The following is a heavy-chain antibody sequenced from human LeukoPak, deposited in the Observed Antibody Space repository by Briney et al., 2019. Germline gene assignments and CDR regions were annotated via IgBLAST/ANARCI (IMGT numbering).Heavy chain of an antibody. Sequence: PTGGSLRLSCAASGFTFSSYAMSWVRQAPGKGLEWVSAISGSGGSTYYADSVKGWFTISRDNSKNTLYLQMNSLRAEDTAVYYCAKGTYSSGWYAVDYWGQGTLVTVSS. V-gene: IGHV3-23*01. CDR3: AKGTYSSGWYAVDY. J-gene: IGHJ4*02. D-gene: IGHD6-19*01. CDR2: ISGSGGST. CDR1: GFTFSSYA.